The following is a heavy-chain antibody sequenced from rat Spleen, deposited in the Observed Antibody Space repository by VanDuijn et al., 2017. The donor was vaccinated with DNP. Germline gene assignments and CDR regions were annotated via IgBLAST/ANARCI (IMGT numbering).Heavy chain of an antibody. Sequence: QVQLKESGPGLVQPSQTLSLTCTVSGFSLTSYHVHWVRQPPGKGLEWMGRIQSGGSTDYNSALKSRLSISRDTSKSQVFLKMNSLQTEDTAMYFCARRNGGLDYWGQGVMVTVSS. D-gene: IGHD1-11*01. CDR2: IQSGGST. CDR1: GFSLTSYH. J-gene: IGHJ2*01. CDR3: ARRNGGLDY. V-gene: IGHV2-27*01.